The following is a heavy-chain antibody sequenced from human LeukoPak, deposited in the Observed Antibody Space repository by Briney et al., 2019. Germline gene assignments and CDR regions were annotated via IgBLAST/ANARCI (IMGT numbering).Heavy chain of an antibody. J-gene: IGHJ5*02. Sequence: GESLKISCKGSGYSFTNYWIGWVRQMPGKGLEWMGIIFPGDSHTRYSPSFQGQVTMSADKSISTAYLQWSSLRASDTAMYYCARSCVNWFDPWGQGTLVTVSS. CDR2: IFPGDSHT. V-gene: IGHV5-51*01. CDR3: ARSCVNWFDP. CDR1: GYSFTNYW.